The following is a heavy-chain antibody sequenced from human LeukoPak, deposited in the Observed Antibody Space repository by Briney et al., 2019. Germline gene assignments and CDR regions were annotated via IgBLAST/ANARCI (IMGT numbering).Heavy chain of an antibody. CDR1: GFTFSNYW. CDR3: ARDRQIAY. Sequence: GGSLRLSCAASGFTFSNYWLTWVRQAPGQGLEWVANIKQDGSEKHYVDSVKGRFTISRDNAKNSLYLQMNSLRAEDTAVYYCARDRQIAYWGKGTLVTVSS. CDR2: IKQDGSEK. J-gene: IGHJ4*02. V-gene: IGHV3-7*01.